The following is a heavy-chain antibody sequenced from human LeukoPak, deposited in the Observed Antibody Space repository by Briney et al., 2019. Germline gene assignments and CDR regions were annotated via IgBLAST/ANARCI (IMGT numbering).Heavy chain of an antibody. V-gene: IGHV3-64*01. CDR1: GFTFSSYA. CDR3: ARDVDSSGYTFAY. D-gene: IGHD3-22*01. CDR2: ISSNGGST. J-gene: IGHJ4*02. Sequence: GGSLRLSCAASGFTFSSYAMHWVRQAPGKGLEYVSAISSNGGSTYYANSVKGRFTISGDNSKNTLYLQMGSLRAEDMAVYYCARDVDSSGYTFAYWGQGTLVTVSS.